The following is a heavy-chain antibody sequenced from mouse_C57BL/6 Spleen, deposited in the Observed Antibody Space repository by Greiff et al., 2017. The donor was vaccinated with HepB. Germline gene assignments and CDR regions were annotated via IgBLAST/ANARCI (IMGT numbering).Heavy chain of an antibody. D-gene: IGHD2-4*01. Sequence: EVQLQQSGPELVKPGASVKIPCKASGYTFTDYNMDWVKQSHGKSLEWIGDINPNNGGTIYNQKFKGKATLTVDKSSSTAYMELLSLTSADTAVYYCARSRYDDDGYWYCDVWGTGTTVTVSS. J-gene: IGHJ1*03. CDR3: ARSRYDDDGYWYCDV. CDR1: GYTFTDYN. CDR2: INPNNGGT. V-gene: IGHV1-18*01.